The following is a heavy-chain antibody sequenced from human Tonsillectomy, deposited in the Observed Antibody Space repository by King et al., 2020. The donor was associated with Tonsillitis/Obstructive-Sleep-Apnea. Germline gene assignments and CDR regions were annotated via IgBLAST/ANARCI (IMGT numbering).Heavy chain of an antibody. J-gene: IGHJ4*02. Sequence: VQLVESGGGLVQPGGSLRLSCAASGFSFTPYSMSWVRQAPGKGLEGVANIRQHGSEKYYVDFVRGRFTISRDNAKNSLYLQMNSLRAEDTAVYFCAREYCSGGSCYRIFDCWGQGTLVTVSS. CDR2: IRQHGSEK. V-gene: IGHV3-7*04. CDR3: AREYCSGGSCYRIFDC. CDR1: GFSFTPYS. D-gene: IGHD2-15*01.